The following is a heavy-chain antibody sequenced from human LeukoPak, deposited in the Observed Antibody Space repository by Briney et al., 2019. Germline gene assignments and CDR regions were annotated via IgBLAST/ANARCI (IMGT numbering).Heavy chain of an antibody. CDR2: ITSSSSTI. D-gene: IGHD4-17*01. CDR1: GFTFSSYN. Sequence: GGSLRLSCAASGFTFSSYNMNWVRQAPGKGLEWVSYITSSSSTIYYADSVKGRFTISRDNAKNSLFLQMNSLRDEDTAVYYCARDMYYGDYEVDYWGQGTLVTVSS. V-gene: IGHV3-48*02. CDR3: ARDMYYGDYEVDY. J-gene: IGHJ4*02.